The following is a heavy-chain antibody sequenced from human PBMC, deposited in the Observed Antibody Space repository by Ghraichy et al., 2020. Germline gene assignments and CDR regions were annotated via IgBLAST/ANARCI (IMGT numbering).Heavy chain of an antibody. J-gene: IGHJ6*03. CDR2: IYYSGST. V-gene: IGHV4-59*08. Sequence: SQTLSLTCTVSGGSISSYYWSWIRQPPGKGLEWIGYIYYSGSTNYNPSLKSRVTISVDTSKNQFSLKLSSVTAADTAVYYCARLGSSWYNYYYYYYMDVWGKGTTVTVSS. CDR1: GGSISSYY. D-gene: IGHD6-13*01. CDR3: ARLGSSWYNYYYYYYMDV.